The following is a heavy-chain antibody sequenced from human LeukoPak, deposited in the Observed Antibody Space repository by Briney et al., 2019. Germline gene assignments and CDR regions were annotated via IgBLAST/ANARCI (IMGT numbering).Heavy chain of an antibody. CDR1: GYTFTSYG. CDR2: ISAYNGNT. V-gene: IGHV1-18*01. D-gene: IGHD6-19*01. J-gene: IGHJ5*02. CDR3: ARGYSSGWEYNWFDP. Sequence: ASVKVSCKASGYTFTSYGISWVRQAPGQGLEWMGWISAYNGNTNYAQKLQGRVTMTTDTSTSTAYMELRSLRSEDTAVYYCARGYSSGWEYNWFDPWGQGTLVTVSS.